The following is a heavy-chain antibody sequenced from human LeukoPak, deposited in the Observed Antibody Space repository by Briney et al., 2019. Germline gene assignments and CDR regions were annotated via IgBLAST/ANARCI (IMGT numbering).Heavy chain of an antibody. CDR1: GFTFSNYV. Sequence: GESLRLSCAASGFTFSNYVIHWVRQAPGKGLEWLAVISYDGINKYYADSVKGRFTVSRDQSKTTVDLQMDSLGGADTAVYYCARSPTYYYMDVWGKGTTVTVSS. J-gene: IGHJ6*03. V-gene: IGHV3-30-3*01. CDR3: ARSPTYYYMDV. CDR2: ISYDGINK.